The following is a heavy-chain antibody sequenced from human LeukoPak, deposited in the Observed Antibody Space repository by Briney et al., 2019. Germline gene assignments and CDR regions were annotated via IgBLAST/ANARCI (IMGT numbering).Heavy chain of an antibody. J-gene: IGHJ5*02. CDR2: IYDNGST. CDR3: ARRYCSSTSCPNWFDP. Sequence: SETLSLTCAVSGGSISRSNWWSWVRQSPGKGLEWIGEIYDNGSTNYNPSLKSRVTISVDTSKNQFSLKLSSVTAADTAVYYCARRYCSSTSCPNWFDPWGQGTLVTVSS. D-gene: IGHD2-2*01. V-gene: IGHV4-4*02. CDR1: GGSISRSNW.